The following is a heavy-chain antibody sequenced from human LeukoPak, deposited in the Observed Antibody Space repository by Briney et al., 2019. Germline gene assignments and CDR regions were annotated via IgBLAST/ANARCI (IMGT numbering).Heavy chain of an antibody. J-gene: IGHJ4*02. D-gene: IGHD6-13*01. CDR1: GGTFSSYA. V-gene: IGHV1-69*04. CDR3: ARDDVAAAAREFDY. Sequence: ASVKVSCKASGGTFSSYAISWVRQAPGQGLEWMGRIIPILGIANYAQKFQGRVTITTDKSTSTAYMELSSLRSEDTAVYYCARDDVAAAAREFDYWGQGTLVTVSS. CDR2: IIPILGIA.